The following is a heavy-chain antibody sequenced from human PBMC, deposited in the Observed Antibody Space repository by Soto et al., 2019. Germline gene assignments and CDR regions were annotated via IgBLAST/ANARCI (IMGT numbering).Heavy chain of an antibody. CDR2: IWYDGSNK. J-gene: IGHJ4*02. CDR1: GFTFSSYG. CDR3: ARDLSGYSLDY. D-gene: IGHD5-18*01. Sequence: QVQLVESGGGVVQPGRSLRLSCAASGFTFSSYGMHWVRQAPGKGLEWVAVIWYDGSNKYYADSVKGRFTISRDISKNTLYLQMSSLRAEDTAVYYRARDLSGYSLDYGGQGSLVTVSS. V-gene: IGHV3-33*01.